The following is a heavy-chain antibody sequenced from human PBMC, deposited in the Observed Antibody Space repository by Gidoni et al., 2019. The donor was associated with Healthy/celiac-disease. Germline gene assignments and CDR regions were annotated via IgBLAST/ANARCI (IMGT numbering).Heavy chain of an antibody. Sequence: QVQLVQSGAEVKKPGASVKVSCKASGYTFTSYGISWVRQAPGQGLEWMGWISAYNGNTNYAQKLQGRVTMTTDTSTSTAYMELRSLRSDDTAVYYCARDETVVGATPYYYYYYGMDVWGQGTTVTVSS. CDR1: GYTFTSYG. D-gene: IGHD1-26*01. CDR3: ARDETVVGATPYYYYYYGMDV. CDR2: ISAYNGNT. V-gene: IGHV1-18*01. J-gene: IGHJ6*02.